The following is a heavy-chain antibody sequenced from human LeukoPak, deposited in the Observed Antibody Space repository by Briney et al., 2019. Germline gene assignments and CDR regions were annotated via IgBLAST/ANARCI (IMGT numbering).Heavy chain of an antibody. CDR2: IYYSGST. CDR3: GRHQNGGTYPIDY. D-gene: IGHD1-26*01. V-gene: IGHV4-59*08. CDR1: GGSISSFY. Sequence: KPSETLSLTCTVSGGSISSFYWSWIRQPPGKGLEVIGHIYYSGSTNYNPSLKSRVTMSVDTSKNQFSLKLTSVTAADTAIYYCGRHQNGGTYPIDYWGQGTLVTVSS. J-gene: IGHJ4*02.